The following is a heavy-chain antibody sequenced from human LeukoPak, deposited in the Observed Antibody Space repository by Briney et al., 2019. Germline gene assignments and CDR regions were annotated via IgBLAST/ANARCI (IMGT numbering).Heavy chain of an antibody. V-gene: IGHV3-53*01. CDR2: IYSGGSA. J-gene: IGHJ4*02. CDR1: GFTVSGDY. D-gene: IGHD3-22*01. Sequence: GGSQRLSCAASGFTVSGDYMSWVRQAPGKGLEWVSVIYSGGSAYYADSVTGRFTISRDNSKNTLFLQMNSLRAEDTAVYYWAKDSGPYTSGYYGHWGRGTLVTVSS. CDR3: AKDSGPYTSGYYGH.